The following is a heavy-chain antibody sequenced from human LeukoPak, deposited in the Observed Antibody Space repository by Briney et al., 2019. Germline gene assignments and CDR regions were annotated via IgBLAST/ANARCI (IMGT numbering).Heavy chain of an antibody. CDR3: AKDLAQLVQYYYMDV. D-gene: IGHD6-6*01. CDR1: GFTFSSYA. Sequence: GGSLRLSCAASGFTFSSYAMSWVRQAPGKGLEWVSAISGSGGSTYYADSVKGRFTISRDNSKNTLYLQMNSLRAEDTAVYYCAKDLAQLVQYYYMDVWGKGTTVTVSS. V-gene: IGHV3-23*01. CDR2: ISGSGGST. J-gene: IGHJ6*03.